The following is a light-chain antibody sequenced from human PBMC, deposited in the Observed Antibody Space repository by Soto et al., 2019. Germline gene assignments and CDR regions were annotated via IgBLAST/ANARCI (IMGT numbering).Light chain of an antibody. V-gene: IGKV3-15*01. J-gene: IGKJ1*01. Sequence: EIVMTQSPVTLSVSPGDRATLSCRASQSVNSNLAWYQHKPGQTPKLLIYVASTRATGIPARFSGSGSGTEFTLTISSLQSEDFAVYYCQQYNNWPPDRTFGQGTKVEIK. CDR3: QQYNNWPPDRT. CDR1: QSVNSN. CDR2: VAS.